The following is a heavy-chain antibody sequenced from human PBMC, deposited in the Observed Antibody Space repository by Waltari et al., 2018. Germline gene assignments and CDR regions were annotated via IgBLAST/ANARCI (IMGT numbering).Heavy chain of an antibody. Sequence: EVQVVESGGGLVQPGGSLRLSCVASGFTFSSHWMHWVRQVPGKGLELVSRITTGKTQTEYAGAVNGRFTVSRDNAKNTVYLQMTSVRAEDTGIYYCARDRGTATPLDPWGQGTVVTVSS. CDR3: ARDRGTATPLDP. J-gene: IGHJ5*02. D-gene: IGHD3-10*01. V-gene: IGHV3-74*01. CDR1: GFTFSSHW. CDR2: ITTGKTQT.